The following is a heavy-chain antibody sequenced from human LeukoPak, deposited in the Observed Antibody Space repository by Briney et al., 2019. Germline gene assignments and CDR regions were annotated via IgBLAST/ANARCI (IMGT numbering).Heavy chain of an antibody. Sequence: ASVKVSCKASGYTFTSYGISWVRQAPGQGLEWMGWISAYNGNTNYAQKLQGRVTMTTDTSTSTAYMELRSLRPDDTAVYYCARDDDYGDYSYYYYYYGMDVWGQGTTVTVSS. V-gene: IGHV1-18*01. J-gene: IGHJ6*02. CDR2: ISAYNGNT. D-gene: IGHD4-17*01. CDR1: GYTFTSYG. CDR3: ARDDDYGDYSYYYYYYGMDV.